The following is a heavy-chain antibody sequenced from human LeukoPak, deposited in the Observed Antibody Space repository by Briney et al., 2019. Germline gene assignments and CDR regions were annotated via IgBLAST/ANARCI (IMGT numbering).Heavy chain of an antibody. CDR2: ISAYNGNT. CDR3: ARDFSVVRFLEWSYTMGY. V-gene: IGHV1-18*01. D-gene: IGHD3-3*01. CDR1: GYTFTSYG. J-gene: IGHJ4*02. Sequence: ASVKVSCKASGYTFTSYGISWVRQAPGQGLEWMGWISAYNGNTNYEQKLQGRVTMTTDTSTSTGYMELRSLRSDDTAVDYCARDFSVVRFLEWSYTMGYWGQGTLVTVSS.